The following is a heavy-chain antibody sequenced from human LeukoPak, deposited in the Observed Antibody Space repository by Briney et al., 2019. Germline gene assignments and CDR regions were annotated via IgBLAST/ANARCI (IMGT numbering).Heavy chain of an antibody. CDR1: GGSISSQY. J-gene: IGHJ5*02. Sequence: SETLSLTCTVSGGSISSQYWSWIRQPPGKGLEWIGYSYYTGSTNYNPSLKSRVTISVDTSKNQFSLKLSSVTAADTAVYYCARQRTGTSSIDPWGQGTLVTVSS. V-gene: IGHV4-59*08. CDR2: SYYTGST. CDR3: ARQRTGTSSIDP. D-gene: IGHD2-8*02.